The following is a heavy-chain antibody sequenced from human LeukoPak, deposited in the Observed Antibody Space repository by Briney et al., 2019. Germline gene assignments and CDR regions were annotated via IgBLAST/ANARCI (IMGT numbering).Heavy chain of an antibody. CDR3: ARDRTAVAGTEVFDY. CDR1: GFTISSNY. D-gene: IGHD6-19*01. CDR2: IYSGGST. J-gene: IGHJ4*02. V-gene: IGHV3-66*01. Sequence: GGSLRLSCAASGFTISSNYMSWVRQAPGKGLEWVSVIYSGGSTYYADSVKGRFTISRDNSKNTLYLQMNSLRAEDTAVYYCARDRTAVAGTEVFDYWGQGTLVTVSS.